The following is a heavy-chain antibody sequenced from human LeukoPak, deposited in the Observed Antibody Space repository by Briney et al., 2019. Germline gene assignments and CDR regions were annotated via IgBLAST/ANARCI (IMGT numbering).Heavy chain of an antibody. CDR3: ARGSSNSGSYWGSGY. Sequence: ASAKVSCKASGYTFTSYDINWVRQATGQGLEWMGWMNPNSGNTGYAQKFQGRVTMTRNTSISTAYMELSSLRSEDTAVYYCARGSSNSGSYWGSGYWGQGTLVTVSS. V-gene: IGHV1-8*01. D-gene: IGHD1-26*01. J-gene: IGHJ4*02. CDR1: GYTFTSYD. CDR2: MNPNSGNT.